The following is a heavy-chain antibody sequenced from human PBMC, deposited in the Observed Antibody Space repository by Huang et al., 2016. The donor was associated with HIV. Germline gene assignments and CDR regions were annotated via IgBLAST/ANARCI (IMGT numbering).Heavy chain of an antibody. CDR1: GFTFTNYG. CDR2: VSANSGEI. CDR3: VRESLYCGDCLFDH. J-gene: IGHJ4*02. Sequence: QVQLVQSGAEVKRPGASLKVSCKASGFTFTNYGFSWVRQAPGQGLEWLGGVSANSGEINYEEKFEGRVSMTTDTTSGTAYRELRRLTSDDTATDYWVRESLYCGDCLFDHWGQGTPVTVSA. D-gene: IGHD2-21*02. V-gene: IGHV1-18*04.